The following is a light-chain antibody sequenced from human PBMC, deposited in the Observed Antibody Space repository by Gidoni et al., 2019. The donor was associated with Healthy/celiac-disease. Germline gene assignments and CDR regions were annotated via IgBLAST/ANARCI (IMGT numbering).Light chain of an antibody. V-gene: IGKV3-20*01. CDR1: QSVSSSY. CDR2: GAS. J-gene: IGKJ1*01. CDR3: QQYGSSTWT. Sequence: SQSVSSSYLAWYQQKPGQAPRLLIYGASSRATGIPDRFSGSGSGTDFTLTISRLEPEDFAVYYCQQYGSSTWTFGQGTKVEIK.